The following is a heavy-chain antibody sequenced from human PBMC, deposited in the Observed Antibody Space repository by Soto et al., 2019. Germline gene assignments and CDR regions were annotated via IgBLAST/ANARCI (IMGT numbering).Heavy chain of an antibody. J-gene: IGHJ4*02. V-gene: IGHV1-69*01. CDR2: IIPVFDTI. CDR3: ARDPRIYCTSASCHSYFDY. D-gene: IGHD2-2*01. CDR1: GFTFTSYG. Sequence: QVQLVQSGAAVKNPGSSVKVSCKASGFTFTSYGITWVRQAPGQGLEWLGGIIPVFDTINNAQKFQGRVTITADESTATAYMELSSLPSEDTAVYFCARDPRIYCTSASCHSYFDYWGQGTLVTVSS.